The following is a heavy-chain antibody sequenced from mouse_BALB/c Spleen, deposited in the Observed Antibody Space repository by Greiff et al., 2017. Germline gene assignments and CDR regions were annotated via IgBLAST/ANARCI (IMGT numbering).Heavy chain of an antibody. D-gene: IGHD1-1*01. J-gene: IGHJ4*01. CDR2: INPSNGRT. Sequence: QVQLQQPGAELVKPGASVKLSCKASGYTFTSYWMHWVKQRPGQGLEWIGEINPSNGRTNYNEKFKSKATLTVDKSSSTAYMQLSSLTSEDSAVYYCARWDYYGSSMDYWGQGTSVTVSS. CDR3: ARWDYYGSSMDY. V-gene: IGHV1S81*02. CDR1: GYTFTSYW.